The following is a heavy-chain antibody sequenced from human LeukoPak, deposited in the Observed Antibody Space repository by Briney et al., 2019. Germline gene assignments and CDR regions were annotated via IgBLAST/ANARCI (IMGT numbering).Heavy chain of an antibody. CDR3: ARRYCSGGSCYGPFDY. Sequence: GASVKVSCKASGYAFSGYYMHWVRQAPGQGLEWMGRINPNSGGTNYAQKFQGRVTMTRDTSISTAYMELSRLRSDDTAVYYCARRYCSGGSCYGPFDYWGQGTLVTVSS. J-gene: IGHJ4*02. CDR2: INPNSGGT. CDR1: GYAFSGYY. D-gene: IGHD2-15*01. V-gene: IGHV1-2*06.